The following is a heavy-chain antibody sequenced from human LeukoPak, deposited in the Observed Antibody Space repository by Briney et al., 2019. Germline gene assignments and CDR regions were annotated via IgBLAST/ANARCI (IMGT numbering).Heavy chain of an antibody. D-gene: IGHD5-18*01. CDR1: GYTFTSYG. CDR2: ISAYNGNT. J-gene: IGHJ5*02. CDR3: ARVDRYSYGINWFDP. Sequence: ASVKVSCKASGYTFTSYGISWVRQAPGQGREWMGWISAYNGNTNYAQKLQGRVTMTTDTSTSKAYMELRSLRSDDTAVYYCARVDRYSYGINWFDPWGQGTLVTVSS. V-gene: IGHV1-18*01.